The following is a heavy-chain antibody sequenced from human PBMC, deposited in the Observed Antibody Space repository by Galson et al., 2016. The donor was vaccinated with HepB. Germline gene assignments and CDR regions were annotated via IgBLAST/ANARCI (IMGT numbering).Heavy chain of an antibody. D-gene: IGHD1-26*01. CDR1: GFAFTFYA. J-gene: IGHJ6*02. Sequence: SLRLSCAASGFAFTFYAMNWVRQTPGKGLEWVASITASGTTTHYADSVEGRFTVSRDSSKKMLFLQMNSLRVEDTAVYYCARDSRLWELGLRGYYYYGMDVWGQGTTVTVSS. CDR3: ARDSRLWELGLRGYYYYGMDV. V-gene: IGHV3-23*01. CDR2: ITASGTTT.